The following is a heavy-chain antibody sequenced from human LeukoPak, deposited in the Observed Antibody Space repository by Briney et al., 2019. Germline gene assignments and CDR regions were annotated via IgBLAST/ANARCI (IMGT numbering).Heavy chain of an antibody. CDR1: GGSTSNYF. D-gene: IGHD3-3*01. V-gene: IGHV4-4*07. CDR3: ARDPEGHGYYFDY. J-gene: IGHJ4*02. CDR2: IHTSGST. Sequence: SETLSLTCTVSGGSTSNYFCTWLRQSAGKGLEWIGRIHTSGSTNYNPSLKSRVSMSVDTSKNQFSLKLSSVTAADTAVYYCARDPEGHGYYFDYWGQGALVTVFS.